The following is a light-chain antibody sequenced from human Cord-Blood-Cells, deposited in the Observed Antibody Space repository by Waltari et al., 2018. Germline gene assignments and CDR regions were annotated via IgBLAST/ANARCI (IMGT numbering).Light chain of an antibody. CDR1: QSISSY. Sequence: DIEMTQSPSSLAASVGDRVTITCRASQSISSYLNWYQQKPGNAPKPLFYAASSLYSGVPSSFSGRGSGTDFTLTIRSLRPEVLATYYGRNSYVPPFTFGPGTKVDIK. CDR3: RNSYVPPFT. V-gene: IGKV1-39*01. CDR2: AAS. J-gene: IGKJ3*01.